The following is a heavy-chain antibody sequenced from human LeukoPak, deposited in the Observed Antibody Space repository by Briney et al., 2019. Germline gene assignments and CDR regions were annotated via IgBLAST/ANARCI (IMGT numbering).Heavy chain of an antibody. J-gene: IGHJ4*02. D-gene: IGHD3-22*01. CDR1: GDSISSGDYY. V-gene: IGHV4-30-4*02. CDR2: IYFTGTT. Sequence: SETLSLTCTVSGDSISSGDYYWTWIRQPPGKGLEWIGYIYFTGTTYYNPSLESRVTISVDTSKNQFSLKLSSVTAADTAVYYCAREGHYDSSGYYIFDYWGQGTLVTVSS. CDR3: AREGHYDSSGYYIFDY.